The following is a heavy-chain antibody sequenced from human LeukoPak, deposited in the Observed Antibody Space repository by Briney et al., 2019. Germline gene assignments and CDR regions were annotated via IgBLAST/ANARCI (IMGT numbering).Heavy chain of an antibody. Sequence: SETLSLTCAVYGGSFSGYYWSWMRQPPGKGLEWLGEINHSGSTNYNPSLKSRVTISVDTSKNQFSLKLSSVTAADTAVYYCARGRVDSSGYTGFDPWGQGTLVTVSS. D-gene: IGHD3-22*01. CDR1: GGSFSGYY. J-gene: IGHJ5*02. CDR3: ARGRVDSSGYTGFDP. V-gene: IGHV4-34*01. CDR2: INHSGST.